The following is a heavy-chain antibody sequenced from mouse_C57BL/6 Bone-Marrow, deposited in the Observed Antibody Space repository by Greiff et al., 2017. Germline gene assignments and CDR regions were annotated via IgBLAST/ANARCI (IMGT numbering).Heavy chain of an antibody. D-gene: IGHD3-2*02. V-gene: IGHV1-81*01. J-gene: IGHJ4*01. Sequence: QVQLQQSGAELARPGASVTLSCKASGYTFTSYGISWVKQRTGQGLEWIGEIYPRSGNPYYNEKFKGKATLTADKSSSTAYMELRSLTSEDSAVYFCARWAAQALYYYAMDYWGQGTSVTVSS. CDR1: GYTFTSYG. CDR2: IYPRSGNP. CDR3: ARWAAQALYYYAMDY.